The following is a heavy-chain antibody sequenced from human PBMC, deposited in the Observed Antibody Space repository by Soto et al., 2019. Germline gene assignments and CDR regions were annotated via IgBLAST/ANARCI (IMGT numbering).Heavy chain of an antibody. CDR2: ISSSSSTI. J-gene: IGHJ4*02. CDR1: RXTLGSYA. Sequence: GFLRRSCAASRXTLGSYAIHWVRQAQGKGPEWVSYISSSSSTIYYADSVKGRFTISRDNAKNSLYLQMNSLRDDDTAVYYCARVEDYYDSSGYYYGGPFDYWGQGTLGTVSS. V-gene: IGHV3-48*02. CDR3: ARVEDYYDSSGYYYGGPFDY. D-gene: IGHD3-22*01.